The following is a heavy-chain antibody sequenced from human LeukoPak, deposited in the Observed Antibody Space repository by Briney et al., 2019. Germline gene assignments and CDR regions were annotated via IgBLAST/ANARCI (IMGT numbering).Heavy chain of an antibody. Sequence: PGGTLRLSCAASGFTFSRYGMTWVRQAPGKGLEWVSTISDTGDSTYYADSVKGRFTISRDNSKNTLYLQMNSLRAEDTAVYYCAKEPLYYYWGQGTLVTVSS. CDR2: ISDTGDST. J-gene: IGHJ4*02. CDR1: GFTFSRYG. V-gene: IGHV3-23*01. CDR3: AKEPLYYY. D-gene: IGHD2-21*01.